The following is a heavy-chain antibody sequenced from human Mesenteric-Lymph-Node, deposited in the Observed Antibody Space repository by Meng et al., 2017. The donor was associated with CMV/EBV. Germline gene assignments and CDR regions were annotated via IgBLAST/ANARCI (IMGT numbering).Heavy chain of an antibody. Sequence: ASVKVSCKASGYTFTSYYMYWVRQAPGQGLEWMGWISAYNGNTNYAQKLQGRVTMTTDTSTSTAYMELRSLRSDDTAVYYCARGYYCSSTSCYDYYYYGMDVWGQGTTVTVSS. D-gene: IGHD2-2*01. V-gene: IGHV1-18*04. CDR1: GYTFTSYY. J-gene: IGHJ6*02. CDR2: ISAYNGNT. CDR3: ARGYYCSSTSCYDYYYYGMDV.